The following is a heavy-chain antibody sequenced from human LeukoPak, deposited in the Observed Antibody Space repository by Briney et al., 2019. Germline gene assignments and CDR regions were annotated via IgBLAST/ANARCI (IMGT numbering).Heavy chain of an antibody. CDR1: GGSISSYY. Sequence: PSETLSLTCTVSGGSISSYYWSWIRQPPGKGLEWIAYISDIGSINYNPSLKSRVTISLDTSKNQFSLKLSSVTAADTAVYYCARLQRRVATSSYYYYYGMDVWGQGTTVTVSS. J-gene: IGHJ6*02. D-gene: IGHD5-12*01. CDR3: ARLQRRVATSSYYYYYGMDV. V-gene: IGHV4-59*08. CDR2: ISDIGSI.